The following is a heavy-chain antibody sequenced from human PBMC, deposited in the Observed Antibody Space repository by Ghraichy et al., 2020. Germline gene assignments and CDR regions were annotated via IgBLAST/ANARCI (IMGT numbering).Heavy chain of an antibody. J-gene: IGHJ4*02. CDR2: ISNSGGTT. CDR1: GFTFSTYA. Sequence: GGSLRLSCTASGFTFSTYAMNWVRQAPGKGLEWVSCISNSGGTTWYADSVKGRFTISRDKSKNTVYLQMNSLRAEDTALYYCAKDGPIEAAGTKDSWGQGTLVTVSS. CDR3: AKDGPIEAAGTKDS. D-gene: IGHD6-13*01. V-gene: IGHV3-23*01.